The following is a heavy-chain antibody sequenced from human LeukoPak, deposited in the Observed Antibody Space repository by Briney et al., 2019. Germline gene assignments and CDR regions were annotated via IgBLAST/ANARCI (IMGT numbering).Heavy chain of an antibody. D-gene: IGHD3-10*01. CDR3: ARDEYYGSGSYYNDVDYYYGMDV. CDR2: IWYDGSNK. CDR1: GFTFSTYA. V-gene: IGHV3-33*08. Sequence: GRSLRLSCAASGFTFSTYAMHWVRQAPGKGLEWVAVIWYDGSNKYYADSVKGRFTISRDNSKNTLYLQMNSLRAEDTAVYYCARDEYYGSGSYYNDVDYYYGMDVWGQGTTVTVSS. J-gene: IGHJ6*02.